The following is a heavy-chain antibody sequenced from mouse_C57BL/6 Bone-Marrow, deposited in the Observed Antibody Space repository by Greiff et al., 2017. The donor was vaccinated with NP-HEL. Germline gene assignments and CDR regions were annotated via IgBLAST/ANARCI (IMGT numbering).Heavy chain of an antibody. CDR2: ISSGGSYT. CDR1: GFTFSSYG. J-gene: IGHJ2*01. V-gene: IGHV5-6*02. Sequence: EVKVVESGGDLVKPGGSLKLSCAASGFTFSSYGMSWVRQTPDKRLEWVATISSGGSYTYYPDSVKGRFTISRDNAKNTLYLQMSSLKSEDTAMYYCARRWDYDFDYWGQGTTLTVSS. D-gene: IGHD2-4*01. CDR3: ARRWDYDFDY.